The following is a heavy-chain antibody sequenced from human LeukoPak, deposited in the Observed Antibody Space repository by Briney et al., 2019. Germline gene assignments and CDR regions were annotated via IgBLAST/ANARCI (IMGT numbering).Heavy chain of an antibody. CDR2: ISGSGGTT. D-gene: IGHD1-26*01. Sequence: PGGSLRLSCAASGFTFSSYEMNWVRQAPGKGLEWVSYISGSGGTTYYADSMKGRFTISRDNAKNSLYLQMNSLRAEDTAVCYCARVKVGATDFDYWGQGTLVTVSS. CDR3: ARVKVGATDFDY. J-gene: IGHJ4*02. V-gene: IGHV3-48*03. CDR1: GFTFSSYE.